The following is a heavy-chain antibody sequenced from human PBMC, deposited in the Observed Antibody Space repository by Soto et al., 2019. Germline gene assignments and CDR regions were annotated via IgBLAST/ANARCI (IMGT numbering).Heavy chain of an antibody. Sequence: QVLLVQSGAEVVKPGASVKVSCKTSGYAFTSYFIHWVRQAPGQGLEWMGIINPSGGSVRYAQQFQGRVTMTRDTSTRTVYMELSRVRPADTAVYYCARDREYSSGLLDSWGQGTLVTVS. CDR3: ARDREYSSGLLDS. J-gene: IGHJ5*01. V-gene: IGHV1-46*01. CDR1: GYAFTSYF. D-gene: IGHD6-19*01. CDR2: INPSGGSV.